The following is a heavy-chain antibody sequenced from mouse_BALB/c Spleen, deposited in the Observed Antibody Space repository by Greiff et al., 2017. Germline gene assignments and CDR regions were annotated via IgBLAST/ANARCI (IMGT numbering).Heavy chain of an antibody. J-gene: IGHJ3*01. CDR1: GYSITSDYA. D-gene: IGHD1-1*01. V-gene: IGHV3-2*02. Sequence: EVMLVESGPGLVKPSQSLSLTCTVTGYSITSDYAWNWIRQFPGNKLEWMGYISYSGSTSYNPSLKSRISITRDTSKNQFFLQLNSVTTEDTATYYCARGDYGSSYGFAYWGQGTLVTVSA. CDR3: ARGDYGSSYGFAY. CDR2: ISYSGST.